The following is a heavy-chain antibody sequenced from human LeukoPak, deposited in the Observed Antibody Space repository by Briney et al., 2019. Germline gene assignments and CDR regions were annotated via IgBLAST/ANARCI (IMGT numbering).Heavy chain of an antibody. V-gene: IGHV4-59*12. J-gene: IGHJ4*02. CDR2: SFYSGST. Sequence: SETLSLTCTVSGGSISNYYWYWMRQPPGKGLEWIAYSFYSGSTNYNPSLKSRVTISVDKSKNHFSLELTSVTAADTAVYYCTCHSGWSGPSEWGQGTLVIVSS. CDR1: GGSISNYY. CDR3: TCHSGWSGPSE. D-gene: IGHD6-19*01.